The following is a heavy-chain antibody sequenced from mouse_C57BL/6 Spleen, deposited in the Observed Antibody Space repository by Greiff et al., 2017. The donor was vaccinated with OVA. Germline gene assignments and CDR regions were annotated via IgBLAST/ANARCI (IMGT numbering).Heavy chain of an antibody. CDR1: GYTFTNYW. CDR2: IYPGGGYT. V-gene: IGHV1-63*01. J-gene: IGHJ2*01. D-gene: IGHD2-2*01. Sequence: QVQLQQSGAELVRPGTSVKMSCKASGYTFTNYWIGWAKQRPGHGLEWIGDIYPGGGYTNYNEKFKGKATLTADKSSSTAYMQFSSLTSDDSAIYYCARLVTGRYYFDYWGQGTTLTVSS. CDR3: ARLVTGRYYFDY.